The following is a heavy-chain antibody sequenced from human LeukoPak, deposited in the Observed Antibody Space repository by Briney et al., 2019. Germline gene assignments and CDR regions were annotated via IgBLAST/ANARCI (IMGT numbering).Heavy chain of an antibody. CDR3: AGVVWYSYGADPYYYYYYMDV. V-gene: IGHV4-61*02. CDR2: ISSSGST. J-gene: IGHJ6*03. D-gene: IGHD5-18*01. Sequence: PSETLSLTCTVSGDSISSGDYYWSWIRQPAGKGLEWIGRISSSGSTNYNPSLKSRVTISVDTSKNQFSLKLSSVTAADTAVYYCAGVVWYSYGADPYYYYYYMDVWGKGTTVTISS. CDR1: GDSISSGDYY.